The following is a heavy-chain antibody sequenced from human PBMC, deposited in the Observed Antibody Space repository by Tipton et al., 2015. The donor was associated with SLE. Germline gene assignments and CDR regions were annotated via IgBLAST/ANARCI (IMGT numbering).Heavy chain of an antibody. D-gene: IGHD3-16*01. V-gene: IGHV1-69*06. Sequence: QLVQSGAEVKKPGSSVKVSCKASGGTFSSYAISWVRQAPGQGLEWMGGIIPIFGTANYAQKFQGRVTMTTDTSTSTAYMELRSLRSDDTAVYYCARDRGPSDYYYYMDVWGKGTTVTVSS. J-gene: IGHJ6*03. CDR3: ARDRGPSDYYYYMDV. CDR1: GGTFSSYA. CDR2: IIPIFGTA.